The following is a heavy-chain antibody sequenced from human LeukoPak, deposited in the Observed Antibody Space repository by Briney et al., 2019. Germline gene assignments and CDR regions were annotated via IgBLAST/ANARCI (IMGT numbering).Heavy chain of an antibody. CDR3: ARVHPSIVVVTAIPYYYYYYTGV. Sequence: GGSLRLSCAASGFTVSSNYMSWVRQAPGEGLEWVSVIYSGGSTYYADSVKGRFTISRDNSKNTLYLQMNSLRAEDTAVYYCARVHPSIVVVTAIPYYYYYYTGVWGKGTTVTVSS. J-gene: IGHJ6*03. CDR2: IYSGGST. V-gene: IGHV3-53*01. CDR1: GFTVSSNY. D-gene: IGHD2-21*02.